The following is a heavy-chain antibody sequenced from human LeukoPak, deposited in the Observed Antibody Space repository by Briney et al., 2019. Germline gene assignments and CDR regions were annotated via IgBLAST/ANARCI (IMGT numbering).Heavy chain of an antibody. CDR3: ASFAPDSSGGGVDI. D-gene: IGHD3-22*01. CDR1: GDSITRRDLY. Sequence: PSETLSLTCTVSGDSITRRDLYWSWIHQPPGKGLEWIGRVYTSGNTNCNPSLKSRVTISVDTSKNQFSLKLSSVTAADTAVYYCASFAPDSSGGGVDIWGQGTLVTVSS. CDR2: VYTSGNT. J-gene: IGHJ4*02. V-gene: IGHV4-61*08.